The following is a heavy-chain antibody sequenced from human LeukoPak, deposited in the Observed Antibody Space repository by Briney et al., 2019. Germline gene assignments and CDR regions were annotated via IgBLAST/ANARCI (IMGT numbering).Heavy chain of an antibody. CDR3: ATAPILRGEAGEQYKYGMDV. J-gene: IGHJ6*02. Sequence: PSETLSLTCAVSVGSISSGNWWSWVRQSPGKGLGWIGEVYHNGTPNYNPSLKSRVTISADTFKNHFSLELTSVTAADTAVYYCATAPILRGEAGEQYKYGMDVWGQGTTVIVSS. CDR2: VYHNGTP. CDR1: VGSISSGNW. V-gene: IGHV4-4*02. D-gene: IGHD2-2*02.